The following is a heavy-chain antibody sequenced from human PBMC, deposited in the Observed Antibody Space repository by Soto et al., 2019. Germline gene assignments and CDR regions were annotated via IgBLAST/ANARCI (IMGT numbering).Heavy chain of an antibody. J-gene: IGHJ4*02. CDR1: GFAFNTYA. Sequence: GGSLRLSCASSGFAFNTYAMDWVRQAPGKGLEWVSSISGSGDRTYYADSVKGRFTISRDNSENTLYLEMNSLRAEDTAVYYCANSDRGGSGNSNFWGQGTLDTVSS. CDR3: ANSDRGGSGNSNF. CDR2: ISGSGDRT. D-gene: IGHD3-10*01. V-gene: IGHV3-23*01.